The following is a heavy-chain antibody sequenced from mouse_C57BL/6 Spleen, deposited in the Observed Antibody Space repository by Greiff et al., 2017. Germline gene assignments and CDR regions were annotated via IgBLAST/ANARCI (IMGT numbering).Heavy chain of an antibody. V-gene: IGHV2-2*01. D-gene: IGHD1-1*01. CDR2: IWSGGST. J-gene: IGHJ4*01. CDR3: ARGDYGSSYPYYYAMDY. Sequence: VMLVESGPGLVQPSQSLSITCTVSGFSLTSYGVHWVRQSPGKGLEWLGVIWSGGSTDYNAAFISRLSISKDNSKIQVFFKMNSLQADDTAIYYCARGDYGSSYPYYYAMDYWGQGTSVTVAS. CDR1: GFSLTSYG.